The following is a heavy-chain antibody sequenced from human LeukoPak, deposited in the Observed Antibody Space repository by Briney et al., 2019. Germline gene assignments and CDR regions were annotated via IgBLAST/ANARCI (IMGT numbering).Heavy chain of an antibody. V-gene: IGHV4-39*01. J-gene: IGHJ4*02. CDR3: ARHRSGWLQSSFDY. D-gene: IGHD5-24*01. CDR2: IYYSGST. Sequence: PSETLSLTCSASGASIRDVSYYWALIRQPPGKGLEWIGSIYYSGSTYYNPSLKSRVTISVDTSKNQFSLKLSSVTAADTAVYYCARHRSGWLQSSFDYWGQGTLVTVSS. CDR1: GASIRDVSYY.